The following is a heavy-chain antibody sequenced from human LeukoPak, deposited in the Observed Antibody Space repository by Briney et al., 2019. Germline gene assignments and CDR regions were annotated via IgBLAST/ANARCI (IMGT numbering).Heavy chain of an antibody. J-gene: IGHJ3*02. CDR1: GYTFTGYY. D-gene: IGHD2-15*01. CDR2: INPNSGGT. V-gene: IGHV1-2*02. Sequence: ASVKVSCKASGYTFTGYYMHWVRQAPGQGLEWMGWINPNSGGTNYAQKFQGRVTMTRDTSISTAYMELSRLRSDDTAVYYCAREEGIVVVVARSSAFDIWGQGTMVTVSS. CDR3: AREEGIVVVVARSSAFDI.